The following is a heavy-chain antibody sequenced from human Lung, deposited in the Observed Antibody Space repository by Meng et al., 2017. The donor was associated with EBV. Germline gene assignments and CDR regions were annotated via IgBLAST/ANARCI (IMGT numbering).Heavy chain of an antibody. CDR3: ARATSGFDS. D-gene: IGHD2-2*01. J-gene: IGHJ4*02. CDR1: GDSVSSNSAA. V-gene: IGHV6-1*01. Sequence: VQLEQSGPGLVKPSXTPPLTCDISGDSVSSNSAAWNWIRQSPLRGLEWLGRTYYMSKWYNDYAVSVKSRISINPDTSKNQFSLQLNSVTPEDTAVYYCARATSGFDSWGQGTLVTVSS. CDR2: TYYMSKWYN.